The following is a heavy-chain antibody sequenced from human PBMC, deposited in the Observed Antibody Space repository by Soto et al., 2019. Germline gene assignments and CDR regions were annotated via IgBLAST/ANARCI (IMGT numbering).Heavy chain of an antibody. J-gene: IGHJ3*02. CDR2: IYYTGST. CDR1: GDSIGSADYY. CDR3: ARQGRNYGAFDI. V-gene: IGHV4-31*03. Sequence: SETLSLTCTVSGDSIGSADYYWNWIRQHPGKGLEWIGYIYYTGSTHYTPSLKSRLNISVDTSKNQFSLKLSTVTAADTAVYYCARQGRNYGAFDIWGQGTMVTVSS. D-gene: IGHD3-16*01.